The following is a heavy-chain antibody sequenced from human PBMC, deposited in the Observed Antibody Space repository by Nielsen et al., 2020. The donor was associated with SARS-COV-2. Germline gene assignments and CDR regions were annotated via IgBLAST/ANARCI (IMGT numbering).Heavy chain of an antibody. CDR1: GLTVSSNY. D-gene: IGHD2-2*03. Sequence: GESLKISCAASGLTVSSNYMTWVRQAPGRGLELVSVIYSGGGTFSADSVKGRFTISRDNSKNTVYLQMNSLRADDTALYYCARGGYCSSSSCYNAFDVWGEGTMVLVSS. J-gene: IGHJ3*01. CDR2: IYSGGGT. V-gene: IGHV3-53*05. CDR3: ARGGYCSSSSCYNAFDV.